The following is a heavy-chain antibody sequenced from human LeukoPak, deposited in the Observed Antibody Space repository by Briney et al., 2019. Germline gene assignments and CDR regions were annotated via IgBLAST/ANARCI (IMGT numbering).Heavy chain of an antibody. V-gene: IGHV1-18*01. Sequence: ASVKVSCKASGYTFTSYGISWVRQAPGQGLEWMGWISAYNGNTNYARKLQGRVTMTTDTSTSTAYMELRSLRSDDTAVYYCARDGPLYGSGSFWFDPWGQGTLVTVSS. CDR3: ARDGPLYGSGSFWFDP. D-gene: IGHD3-10*01. CDR2: ISAYNGNT. J-gene: IGHJ5*02. CDR1: GYTFTSYG.